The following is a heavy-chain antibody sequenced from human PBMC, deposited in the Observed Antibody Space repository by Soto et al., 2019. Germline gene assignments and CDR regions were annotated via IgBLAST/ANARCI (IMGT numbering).Heavy chain of an antibody. Sequence: ASVKVSCKASGYTFTSYAMHWVRQAPGQRLEWMGWINAGNGNTKYSQKFQGRVTITRDTSASTAYMELSSLRSEDTAVYYCARVRYDFWSGLTFYYYYGMDVWGQGTTVTVSS. V-gene: IGHV1-3*01. CDR2: INAGNGNT. J-gene: IGHJ6*02. CDR1: GYTFTSYA. D-gene: IGHD3-3*01. CDR3: ARVRYDFWSGLTFYYYYGMDV.